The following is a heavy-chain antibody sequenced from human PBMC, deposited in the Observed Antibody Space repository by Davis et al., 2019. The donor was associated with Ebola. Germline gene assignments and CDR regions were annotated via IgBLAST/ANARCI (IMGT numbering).Heavy chain of an antibody. CDR2: INHSGST. D-gene: IGHD2-8*02. Sequence: MPSDTLSLTCAVHGGSFSGYYWSWIRQPPGKGLEWIGEINHSGSTNYNPSLKSRVTISLDTSKNQFSLKLSSVIAADTAVYYCARDFRPWQVVYSQFDYWGQGTLVTVSS. CDR1: GGSFSGYY. J-gene: IGHJ4*02. V-gene: IGHV4-34*01. CDR3: ARDFRPWQVVYSQFDY.